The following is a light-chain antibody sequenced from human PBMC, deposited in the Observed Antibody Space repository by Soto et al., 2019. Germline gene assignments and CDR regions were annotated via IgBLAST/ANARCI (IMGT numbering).Light chain of an antibody. CDR2: GVS. J-gene: IGKJ2*01. V-gene: IGKV3-20*01. CDR3: QQYDKSPYT. Sequence: EIVLTQSPGTLSLSPGERATLSCRASQSVSSSYLAWYQQKLGQAPRLLISGVSSRATGIPDRFSGSGSGTNFTLIISRLEPEDFAVYFCQQYDKSPYTFGQGTKLEIK. CDR1: QSVSSSY.